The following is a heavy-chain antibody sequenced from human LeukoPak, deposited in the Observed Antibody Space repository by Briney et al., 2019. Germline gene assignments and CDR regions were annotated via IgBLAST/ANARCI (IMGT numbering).Heavy chain of an antibody. CDR3: ARDSYCSSTSCYYYYYGMDV. J-gene: IGHJ6*02. CDR1: GFTFSDYY. Sequence: AGGSLRLSCAAPGFTFSDYYMSWIRQAPGKGLEWVSYISSSGSTIYYADSVKGRFTISRDNAKNSLYLQMNSLRAEDTAVYYCARDSYCSSTSCYYYYYGMDVWGQGTTVTVSS. D-gene: IGHD2-2*01. V-gene: IGHV3-11*01. CDR2: ISSSGSTI.